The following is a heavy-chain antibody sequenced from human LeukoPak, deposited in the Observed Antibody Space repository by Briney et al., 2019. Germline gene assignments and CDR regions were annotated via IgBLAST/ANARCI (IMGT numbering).Heavy chain of an antibody. CDR3: AKSNGYGLLDI. D-gene: IGHD5-18*01. J-gene: IGHJ3*02. CDR1: GGSISTSNYY. V-gene: IGHV4-39*07. CDR2: IFYSGST. Sequence: SETLSLTCTVSGGSISTSNYYWGWIRQPPGKGLEWIGNIFYSGSTYYSPSLKSRVTISLDTSRNQFSLKLNSLTAADTAVYYCAKSNGYGLLDIWGQGTMVTVSS.